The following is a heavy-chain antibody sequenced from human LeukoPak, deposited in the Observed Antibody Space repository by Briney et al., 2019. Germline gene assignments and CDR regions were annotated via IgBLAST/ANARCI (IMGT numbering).Heavy chain of an antibody. V-gene: IGHV7-4-1*02. CDR1: GYTFTSYY. Sequence: PLASVKVSCKASGYTFTSYYMHWVRQAPGQGLEWMGWINTNTGNPTYAQGFTGRFVFSLDTSVSTAYLQISSLKAEDTAVYYCARDLCGGDCYSLGGFDYWGQGTLVTVSS. D-gene: IGHD2-21*02. CDR3: ARDLCGGDCYSLGGFDY. CDR2: INTNTGNP. J-gene: IGHJ4*02.